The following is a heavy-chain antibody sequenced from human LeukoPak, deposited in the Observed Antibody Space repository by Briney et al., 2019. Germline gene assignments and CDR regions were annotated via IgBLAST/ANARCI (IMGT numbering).Heavy chain of an antibody. J-gene: IGHJ5*02. CDR3: AKDRYSNYGNWFDP. D-gene: IGHD4-11*01. CDR1: GFTFSNYA. CDR2: ISGSGGSK. V-gene: IGHV3-23*01. Sequence: GGSLRLSCAASGFTFSNYAMNWVRQAPGKGLEWVSGISGSGGSKYYADSVKGRFTISRDNSKNTLYLQMISLRAEDTAVYYCAKDRYSNYGNWFDPWGQGTLVTVFS.